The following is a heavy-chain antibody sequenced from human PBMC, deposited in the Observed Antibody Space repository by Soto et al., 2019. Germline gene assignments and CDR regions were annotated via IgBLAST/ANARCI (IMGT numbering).Heavy chain of an antibody. J-gene: IGHJ3*02. CDR3: ARVHGSGSDDAFDI. V-gene: IGHV1-2*04. Sequence: ASVKVSCKASGYTFTGYYMHWVRQAPGQGLEWMGWINPNSGGTNYAQKFQGWVTMTRDTSISTAYMELSRLRSDDTAVYYCARVHGSGSDDAFDIWGQGTMVTVSS. CDR1: GYTFTGYY. D-gene: IGHD3-10*01. CDR2: INPNSGGT.